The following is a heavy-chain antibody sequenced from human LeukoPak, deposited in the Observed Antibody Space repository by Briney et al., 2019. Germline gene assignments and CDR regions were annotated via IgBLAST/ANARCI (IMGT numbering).Heavy chain of an antibody. Sequence: PGGSLRLFCAASRFTFSDYYMSWIRQAPGKGLEWVSYISSSGRIIYYADSVKGRFTISRDNAKNSLFLQMNSLRAEDTAVYYCASVHYYGMEVWGQGTTVTVSS. CDR1: RFTFSDYY. D-gene: IGHD2-8*01. CDR2: ISSSGRII. CDR3: ASVHYYGMEV. J-gene: IGHJ6*02. V-gene: IGHV3-11*01.